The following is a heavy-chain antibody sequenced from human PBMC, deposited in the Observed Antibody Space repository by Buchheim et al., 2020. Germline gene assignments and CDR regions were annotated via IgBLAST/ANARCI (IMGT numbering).Heavy chain of an antibody. CDR1: GGSISSGDYY. Sequence: QVQLQESGPGLVKPSQTLSLTCTVSGGSISSGDYYWSWIRQPPGKGLEWIGYIYYSGSTYYNPSLKSRVTISVDTSKNQFSLKLTSATAADTAVYYCARDRAGDYDIMTGTYFYGMDVWGQGTT. J-gene: IGHJ6*02. V-gene: IGHV4-30-4*01. CDR3: ARDRAGDYDIMTGTYFYGMDV. CDR2: IYYSGST. D-gene: IGHD3-9*01.